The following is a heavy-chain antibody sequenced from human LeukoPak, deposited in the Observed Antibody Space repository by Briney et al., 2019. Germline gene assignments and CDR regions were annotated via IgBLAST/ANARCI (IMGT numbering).Heavy chain of an antibody. CDR2: IYYSGST. D-gene: IGHD6-13*01. Sequence: SETLSLTCTVSGGSISSYYWSWIRQPPGKGLEWIGFIYYSGSTNYNPSLKSRVTISVDTSKDQFFLNLRSVTAADTAVYYCARVPRIEAGATGDWFDPWGQGTVVTVSS. CDR3: ARVPRIEAGATGDWFDP. J-gene: IGHJ5*02. V-gene: IGHV4-59*01. CDR1: GGSISSYY.